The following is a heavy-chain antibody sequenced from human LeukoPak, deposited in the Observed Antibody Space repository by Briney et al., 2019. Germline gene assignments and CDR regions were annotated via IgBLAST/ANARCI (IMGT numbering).Heavy chain of an antibody. J-gene: IGHJ4*02. CDR2: IIPIFGTA. CDR3: ARDMGDGYNLADY. CDR1: GGTFSSYA. V-gene: IGHV1-69*05. Sequence: EASVTVSCTASGGTFSSYAISWVRQAPGQGLEWMGGIIPIFGTANYAQKFQGRVTITRDTSASTAYMELSSLRSEDMAVYYCARDMGDGYNLADYWGQGTLVTVSS. D-gene: IGHD5-24*01.